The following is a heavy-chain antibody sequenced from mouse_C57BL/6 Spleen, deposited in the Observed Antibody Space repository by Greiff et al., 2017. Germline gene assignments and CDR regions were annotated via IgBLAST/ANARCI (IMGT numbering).Heavy chain of an antibody. CDR2: INPSTGGT. Sequence: EVKLQQSGPELVKPGASVKISCKASGYSFTGYYMNWVKQSPEKSLEWIGEINPSTGGTTYNQKFKAKATLTVDKSSSTAYMQLKSLTSEDSAVYYCARREDYWGQGTTLTVSS. J-gene: IGHJ2*01. CDR3: ARREDY. CDR1: GYSFTGYY. V-gene: IGHV1-42*01.